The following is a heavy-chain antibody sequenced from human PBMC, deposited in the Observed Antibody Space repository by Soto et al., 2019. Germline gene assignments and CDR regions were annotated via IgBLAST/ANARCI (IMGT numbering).Heavy chain of an antibody. J-gene: IGHJ6*03. V-gene: IGHV3-64*01. D-gene: IGHD6-13*01. CDR1: GFTFSNYD. CDR3: ARRGYGSRWPNVYMDV. CDR2: ISNNGAHT. Sequence: EAQLVESGGGLVQPGGSLRLSCAASGFTFSNYDMHWVRQAPGTGLEYVSGISNNGAHTDYAKSVKGRFTISRDNSENTLYLQMGSLRAEDMALYYCARRGYGSRWPNVYMDVWGKGTTVTVSS.